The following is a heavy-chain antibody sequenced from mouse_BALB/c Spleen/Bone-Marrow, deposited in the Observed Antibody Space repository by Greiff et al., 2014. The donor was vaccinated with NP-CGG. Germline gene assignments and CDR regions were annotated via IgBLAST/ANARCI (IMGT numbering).Heavy chain of an antibody. D-gene: IGHD2-4*01. Sequence: EVMLVESGAELVRSGASVKLSCTASGFNIKDYYTHWVKQRPEQGLEWIGWIDPENGDTEYAPKFQGKATMTADTSSNTAYLQLSSLTSEDTAVYYCNARGDYDFDYFDYWGQGTTLTVSS. J-gene: IGHJ2*01. CDR3: NARGDYDFDYFDY. CDR2: IDPENGDT. CDR1: GFNIKDYY. V-gene: IGHV14-4*02.